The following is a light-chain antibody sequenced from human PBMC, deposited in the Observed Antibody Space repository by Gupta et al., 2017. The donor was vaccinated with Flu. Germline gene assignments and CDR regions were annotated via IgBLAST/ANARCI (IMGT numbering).Light chain of an antibody. CDR3: SSYTTSSTVA. J-gene: IGLJ3*02. Sequence: QSALTQPASVSGSPGQSITISCTGSSSDIGGYYYVSWFQQHPGKAPKLVLFDVSNRPSGVSSRFSGSKSGNTDSLTISGLQTEDEAVYYCSSYTTSSTVAFGGGTKLTGL. CDR1: SSDIGGYYY. CDR2: DVS. V-gene: IGLV2-14*03.